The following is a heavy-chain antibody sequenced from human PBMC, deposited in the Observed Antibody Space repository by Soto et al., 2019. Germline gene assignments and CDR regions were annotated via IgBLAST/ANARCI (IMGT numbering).Heavy chain of an antibody. V-gene: IGHV1-8*01. D-gene: IGHD6-13*01. CDR2: MNPNSGNT. CDR1: GYTFTSYD. CDR3: ARGGPETGSSWYRRTYYYYYGMDV. J-gene: IGHJ6*02. Sequence: ASVKVSCKASGYTFTSYDINWVRQATGQGLERMGWMNPNSGNTGYAQKFQGRVTMTRNTSISTAYMELSSLRSEDTAVYYCARGGPETGSSWYRRTYYYYYGMDVWGQGTTVTVSS.